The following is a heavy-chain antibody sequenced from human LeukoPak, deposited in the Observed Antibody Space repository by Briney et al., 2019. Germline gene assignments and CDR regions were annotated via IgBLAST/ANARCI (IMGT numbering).Heavy chain of an antibody. D-gene: IGHD3-16*02. CDR2: ISGSGGST. CDR3: AKGGRGSYRFDY. Sequence: VRSLRLSCAPSGFTFSSYGMSSVRQAPGPGLEWVSAISGSGGSTYYADSVKGRFTISRENSKNTLYLQMNSLRAEDTAVCYCAKGGRGSYRFDYWGQGTLVTVSS. CDR1: GFTFSSYG. J-gene: IGHJ4*02. V-gene: IGHV3-23*01.